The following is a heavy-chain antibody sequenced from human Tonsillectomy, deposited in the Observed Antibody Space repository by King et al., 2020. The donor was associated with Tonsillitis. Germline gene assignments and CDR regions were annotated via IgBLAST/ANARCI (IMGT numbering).Heavy chain of an antibody. CDR3: ARGAYDYLWGSYRFLDY. Sequence: VQLQESGPGLVKPSQTLSLTCTVSGGSISSGDYYWSWIRQPPGKGLEWIGYIYYSGSTYYNPSLKSRVTISVDTSKNQFSLKLSSVTAADTAVYYCARGAYDYLWGSYRFLDYWGQGTLVTVSS. CDR1: GGSISSGDYY. CDR2: IYYSGST. V-gene: IGHV4-30-4*01. J-gene: IGHJ4*02. D-gene: IGHD3-16*02.